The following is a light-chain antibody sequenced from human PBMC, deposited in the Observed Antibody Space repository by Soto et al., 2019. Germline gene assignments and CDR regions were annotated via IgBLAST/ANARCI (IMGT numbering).Light chain of an antibody. CDR2: GAS. J-gene: IGKJ1*01. CDR3: QQYNNWPRT. Sequence: LAMSPYPATLSMTPREGAPHYCRASQSVSSNLAWYQQKPGQAPRLLIYGASTRATGIPARFSGSGSGTEFTLTISSLQSEDFAVYYCQQYNNWPRTSGQRAEVDI. V-gene: IGKV3-15*01. CDR1: QSVSSN.